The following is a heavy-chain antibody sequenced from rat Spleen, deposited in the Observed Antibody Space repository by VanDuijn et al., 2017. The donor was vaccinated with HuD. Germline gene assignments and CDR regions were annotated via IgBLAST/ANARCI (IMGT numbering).Heavy chain of an antibody. D-gene: IGHD1-10*01. V-gene: IGHV5-31*01. CDR2: ITYDSVGT. CDR1: GLTFNNYW. Sequence: EVQLVESGGGLVQPGKSLTLSCVASGLTFNNYWMTWIRQAPKKGLEWVAYITYDSVGTYYRDSVKGRFSVSRDNAKSTLYLQMDSLSSEDTATYYCARLFNYYFDYWGQGVMVTVSS. CDR3: ARLFNYYFDY. J-gene: IGHJ2*01.